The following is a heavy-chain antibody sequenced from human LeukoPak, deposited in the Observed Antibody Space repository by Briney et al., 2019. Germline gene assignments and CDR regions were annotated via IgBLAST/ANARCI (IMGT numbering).Heavy chain of an antibody. V-gene: IGHV4-59*01. CDR3: ARGWYSSPLNNWFDP. Sequence: SETLSLTCTVSGGSISPYYWSWFRQPPGKGLEWIGFIYYSGTTNYNPSLKSRATMSVDTSKNQFSLKLSSVTAADTAVYCARGWYSSPLNNWFDPWGQGTLVTVSS. D-gene: IGHD6-13*01. J-gene: IGHJ5*02. CDR1: GGSISPYY. CDR2: IYYSGTT.